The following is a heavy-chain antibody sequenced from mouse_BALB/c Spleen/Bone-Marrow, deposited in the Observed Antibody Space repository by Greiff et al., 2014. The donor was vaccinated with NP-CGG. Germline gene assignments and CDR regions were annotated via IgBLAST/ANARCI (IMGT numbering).Heavy chain of an antibody. CDR2: IRNKANGYKT. D-gene: IGHD6-1*01. J-gene: IGHJ3*01. CDR3: ARDYAASFAY. Sequence: EVQVEESGGGLVQPGGFLRLSCATSGFTFTDHYVSWVRQPPGKALEWLGFIRNKANGYKTEYSASVKARFTISRDNYKSNVKLQMNTLGAKASDTYFCARDYAASFAYWGQGTLLTVSA. CDR1: GFTFTDHY. V-gene: IGHV7-3*02.